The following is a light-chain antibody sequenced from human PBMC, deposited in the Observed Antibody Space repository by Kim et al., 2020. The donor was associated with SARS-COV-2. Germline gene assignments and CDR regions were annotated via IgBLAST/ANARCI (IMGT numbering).Light chain of an antibody. V-gene: IGKV1-27*01. CDR1: QAISNY. CDR2: AAS. J-gene: IGKJ1*01. CDR3: HMYNNAPWT. Sequence: APVGDIVTIPARASQAISNYLAWYQHTPGKVPKLLIFAASTVHAGVPSRFSGGGSGTDFTLTISSLQPEDVATYYCHMYNNAPWTFGQGTKVDIK.